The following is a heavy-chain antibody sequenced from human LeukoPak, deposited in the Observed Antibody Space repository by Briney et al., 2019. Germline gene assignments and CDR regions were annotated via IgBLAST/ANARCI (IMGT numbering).Heavy chain of an antibody. CDR3: AAAYCGGDCYSDNHYYFMDL. J-gene: IGHJ6*03. CDR2: IYLPGTT. D-gene: IGHD2-21*02. Sequence: GGPLRLPGPPPGFPAMGNNMTGVRNFQGKGREGSSAIYLPGTTHCADSVKGRFTISRDNSKNALNLQMNSLRVEDTAVYYCAAAYCGGDCYSDNHYYFMDLWGRGTTVTVSS. CDR1: GFPAMGNN. V-gene: IGHV3-53*01.